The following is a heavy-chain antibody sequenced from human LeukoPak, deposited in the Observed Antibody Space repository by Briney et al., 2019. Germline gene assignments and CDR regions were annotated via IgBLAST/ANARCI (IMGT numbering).Heavy chain of an antibody. CDR2: IYHSGST. V-gene: IGHV4-30-2*01. D-gene: IGHD3-10*01. CDR1: GGSISSGGYS. Sequence: NPSETLSLTCAVSGGSISSGGYSWSWIRQPPGKGLEWIGYIYHSGSTYYNPSLKGRVTISVDRSKNQFSLKLSSVTAADTAVYYCASTMVRGFPLAEYFQHWGQGTLVTVSS. J-gene: IGHJ1*01. CDR3: ASTMVRGFPLAEYFQH.